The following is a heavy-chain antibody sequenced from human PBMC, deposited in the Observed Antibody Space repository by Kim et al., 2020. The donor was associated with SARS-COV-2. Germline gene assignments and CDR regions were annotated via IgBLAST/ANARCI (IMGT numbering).Heavy chain of an antibody. J-gene: IGHJ4*02. CDR2: INHSGST. CDR1: GGSFSGYY. V-gene: IGHV4-34*01. Sequence: SETLSLTCAVYGGSFSGYYWSWIRQPPGKGLEWIGEINHSGSTNYNPSLKSRVTISVDTSKNQFSLKLSSVTAADTAVYYCARGSLYYGSGSYSNWGQGT. CDR3: ARGSLYYGSGSYSN. D-gene: IGHD3-10*01.